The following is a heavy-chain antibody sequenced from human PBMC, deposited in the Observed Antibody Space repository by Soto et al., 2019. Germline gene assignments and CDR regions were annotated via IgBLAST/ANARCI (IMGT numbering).Heavy chain of an antibody. J-gene: IGHJ4*02. D-gene: IGHD6-13*01. CDR3: ARGLIAAAGH. CDR2: IWYDGSNK. CDR1: GFTFSSYG. Sequence: QVQLVESGGGVVPPGRSLRLSCAASGFTFSSYGMHWVRQAPGKGLEWVAVIWYDGSNKYYADSVKGRFTISRDNSKSTLYLQMNSLRAEDTAVYYCARGLIAAAGHWGQGTLVTVSS. V-gene: IGHV3-33*01.